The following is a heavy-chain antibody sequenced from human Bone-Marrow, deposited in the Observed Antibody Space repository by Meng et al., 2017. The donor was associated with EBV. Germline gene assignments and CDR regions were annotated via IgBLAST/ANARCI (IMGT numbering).Heavy chain of an antibody. CDR2: INHSGST. Sequence: QVQLQQWGAGVLKPSETLSLTCAVYGGSFSGYYWSWIRQPPGKGLEWIGEINHSGSTNYNPSLKSRLTISVDTSKSQFSLKLSSVTAADTAVYYCARGGRASARAGVGHDFWGQGTLVTVSS. V-gene: IGHV4-34*01. CDR1: GGSFSGYY. D-gene: IGHD6-6*01. J-gene: IGHJ4*02. CDR3: ARGGRASARAGVGHDF.